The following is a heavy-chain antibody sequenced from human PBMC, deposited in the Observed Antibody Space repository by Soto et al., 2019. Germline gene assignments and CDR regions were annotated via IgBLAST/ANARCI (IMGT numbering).Heavy chain of an antibody. CDR3: ARGRRCSGGSCYPYYYYYYMDV. CDR2: MNPNSGNT. CDR1: GYTFTSYD. D-gene: IGHD2-15*01. J-gene: IGHJ6*03. Sequence: QVQLVQSGAEVKKPGASVKVSCKASGYTFTSYDINWVRQATGQGLEWMGWMNPNSGNTGYAQKFQGRVTMTRTTSISTDYMEMSSLRSEDTAVYYCARGRRCSGGSCYPYYYYYYMDVWGKGTTVTVSS. V-gene: IGHV1-8*01.